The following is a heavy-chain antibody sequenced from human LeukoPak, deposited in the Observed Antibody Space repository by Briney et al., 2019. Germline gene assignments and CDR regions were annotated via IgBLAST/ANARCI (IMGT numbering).Heavy chain of an antibody. V-gene: IGHV3-33*08. Sequence: GGSLRLSCAASGFTFSSHLMHWVRQAPGKGLEWVAVIWYDGSNKYYADSVKGRFTISRDNSKNTLYLQMNSLRAEDTAVYYCARDPGRGYSGYDFDYWGQGTLVTVSS. CDR3: ARDPGRGYSGYDFDY. D-gene: IGHD5-12*01. J-gene: IGHJ4*02. CDR2: IWYDGSNK. CDR1: GFTFSSHL.